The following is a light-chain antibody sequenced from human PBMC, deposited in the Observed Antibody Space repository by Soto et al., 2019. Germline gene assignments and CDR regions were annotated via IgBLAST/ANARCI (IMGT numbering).Light chain of an antibody. Sequence: QSALTQPASGSGSPGHSITISCTGTSSDVGGYNYVSWYQPHPGKAPKLMIYDVSNRPSGVSNRFSGSKSGNTASLTISGLQAEDEADYYCSSYTSSSTLNVVFGGGTKLTVL. CDR1: SSDVGGYNY. CDR2: DVS. CDR3: SSYTSSSTLNVV. J-gene: IGLJ2*01. V-gene: IGLV2-14*01.